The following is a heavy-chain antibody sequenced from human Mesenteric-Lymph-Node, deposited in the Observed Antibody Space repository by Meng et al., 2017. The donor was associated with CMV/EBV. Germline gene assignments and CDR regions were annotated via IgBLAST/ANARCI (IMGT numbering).Heavy chain of an antibody. V-gene: IGHV3-15*01. CDR2: IKSKTDGGTT. CDR1: TFSNAW. D-gene: IGHD3-10*01. Sequence: TFSNAWMSWVRRARGKGLEWVGRIKSKTDGGTTDYDAPVKGRFTISRDDSKNTLYLQMNSLKTEDTAVYYCTTDLERVWLGELSIDYWGQGTLVTVSS. CDR3: TTDLERVWLGELSIDY. J-gene: IGHJ4*02.